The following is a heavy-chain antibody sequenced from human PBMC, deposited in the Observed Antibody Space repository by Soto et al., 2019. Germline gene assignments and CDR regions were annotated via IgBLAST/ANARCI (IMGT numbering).Heavy chain of an antibody. J-gene: IGHJ5*02. V-gene: IGHV4-59*01. D-gene: IGHD3-16*01. CDR1: GVSISGYY. CDR2: IYYSGSV. Sequence: SETLSLTCIVSGVSISGYYWSWIRQPPGKGLEWIGYIYYSGSVNYNPSLKSRVTISLDTSKNQFSLNVSSVTAADTAVYYCARDKGQLGRFDPWGQGTLVTVSS. CDR3: ARDKGQLGRFDP.